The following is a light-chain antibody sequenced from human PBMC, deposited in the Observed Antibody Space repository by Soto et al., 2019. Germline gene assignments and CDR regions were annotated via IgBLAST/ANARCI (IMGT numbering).Light chain of an antibody. CDR1: SSDVGAYNF. V-gene: IGLV2-14*01. Sequence: QSVLTQPASVSGSPGQSITISCTGTSSDVGAYNFVSWYQQHPGKAPKLIFYEVSNRPPGLSDRFSGSKSGTTASLTISGLQAEDEADYFCSSYTTNNTLLFGGGTKVTVL. CDR2: EVS. CDR3: SSYTTNNTLL. J-gene: IGLJ2*01.